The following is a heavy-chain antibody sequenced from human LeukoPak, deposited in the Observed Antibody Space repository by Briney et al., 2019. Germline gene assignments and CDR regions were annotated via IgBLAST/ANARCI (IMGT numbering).Heavy chain of an antibody. V-gene: IGHV1-2*02. D-gene: IGHD4-23*01. Sequence: ASVKVPCKASGYTFTDYYIHWVRQAPGQGLEWMGWINPKSGDTNYEQKFQGRVTMTRDTSVSTAYMELSGLRSDDTAMYYCARVYYGGKTPSPGGHWGQGTLVTVSS. CDR2: INPKSGDT. CDR1: GYTFTDYY. CDR3: ARVYYGGKTPSPGGH. J-gene: IGHJ4*02.